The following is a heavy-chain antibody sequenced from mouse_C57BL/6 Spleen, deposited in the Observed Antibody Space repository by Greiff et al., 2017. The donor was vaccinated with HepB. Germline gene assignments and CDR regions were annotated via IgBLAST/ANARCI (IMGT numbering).Heavy chain of an antibody. Sequence: EVKVVESGGGLVNPGGSLKLSCAASGFTFSSYAMSWVRQTPEKRLEWVATISDGGSYTYYPDNVKGRFTISRDNAKNNLYLQMSHLKSEDTAMYYCAREDYGRGFAYWGQGTLVTVSA. CDR3: AREDYGRGFAY. J-gene: IGHJ3*01. D-gene: IGHD1-1*01. CDR1: GFTFSSYA. CDR2: ISDGGSYT. V-gene: IGHV5-4*01.